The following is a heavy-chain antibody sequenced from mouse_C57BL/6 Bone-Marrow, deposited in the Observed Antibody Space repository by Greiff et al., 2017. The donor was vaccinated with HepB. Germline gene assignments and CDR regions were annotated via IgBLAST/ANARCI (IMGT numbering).Heavy chain of an antibody. CDR3: AREAQLGFDY. D-gene: IGHD4-1*02. CDR2: INYDGSST. CDR1: GFTFSDYY. Sequence: EVKLMESEGGLVQPGSSMKLSCTASGFTFSDYYMAWVRQVPEKGLEWVANINYDGSSTYYLDSLKSRFIISRDNAKNILYLQMSSLKSEDTATYYCAREAQLGFDYWGQGTTLTVSS. V-gene: IGHV5-16*01. J-gene: IGHJ2*01.